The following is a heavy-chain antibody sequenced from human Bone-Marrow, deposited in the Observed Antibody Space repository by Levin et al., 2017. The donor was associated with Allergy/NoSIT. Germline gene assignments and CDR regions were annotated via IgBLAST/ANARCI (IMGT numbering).Heavy chain of an antibody. CDR2: IYYSGST. J-gene: IGHJ5*02. D-gene: IGHD1-26*01. V-gene: IGHV4-39*01. CDR1: GGSISSSSYY. CDR3: ASTGNLKWELLGNWFDP. Sequence: PSETLSLTCTVSGGSISSSSYYWGWIRQPPGKGLEWIGSIYYSGSTYYNPSLKSRVTISVDTSKNQFSLKLSSVTAADTAVYYCASTGNLKWELLGNWFDPWGQGTLVTVSS.